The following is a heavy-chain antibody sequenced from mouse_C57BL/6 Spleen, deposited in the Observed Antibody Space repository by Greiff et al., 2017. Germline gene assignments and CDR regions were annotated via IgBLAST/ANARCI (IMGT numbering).Heavy chain of an antibody. D-gene: IGHD2-1*01. CDR3: ARRVGNSWFAY. CDR1: GYTFTSYW. V-gene: IGHV1-52*01. Sequence: QVHVKQPGAELVRPGSSVKLSCKASGYTFTSYWMHWVKQRPIQGLEWIGNIDPSDSETHYNQKFKDKATLTVDKSSSTAYMQLSSLTSEDSAVYYCARRVGNSWFAYWGQGTLVTVSA. CDR2: IDPSDSET. J-gene: IGHJ3*01.